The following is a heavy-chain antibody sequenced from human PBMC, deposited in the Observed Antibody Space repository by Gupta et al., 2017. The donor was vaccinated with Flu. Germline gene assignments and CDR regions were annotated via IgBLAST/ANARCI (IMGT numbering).Heavy chain of an antibody. D-gene: IGHD5-18*01. CDR1: GFTVISYS. V-gene: IGHV3-48*02. Sequence: EVQLVESGRGLVQPGGSLRLSCAASGFTVISYSMNWVRQAPGKGLEWVAYISSSSSTIYYADSVKSRFTISRDNAKNSLYLQMNSLRDEDTAVYYCARDLNRRYSYGGLDYWGQGTLVTVSS. J-gene: IGHJ4*02. CDR2: ISSSSSTI. CDR3: ARDLNRRYSYGGLDY.